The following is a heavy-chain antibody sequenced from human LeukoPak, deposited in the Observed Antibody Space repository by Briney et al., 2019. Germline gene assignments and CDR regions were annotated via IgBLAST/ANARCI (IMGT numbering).Heavy chain of an antibody. CDR3: AREMDYYDSSGYDAFDI. D-gene: IGHD3-22*01. CDR2: INHSGST. CDR1: GYSISSGYF. Sequence: RASETLSLTCSVSGYSISSGYFWGWIRQPPGRGLEWIGSINHSGSTYYTPSLKRRITISVDTAKNQFSLKLSSVTAADAAVYDCAREMDYYDSSGYDAFDIWGRGTMVTVST. V-gene: IGHV4-38-2*02. J-gene: IGHJ3*02.